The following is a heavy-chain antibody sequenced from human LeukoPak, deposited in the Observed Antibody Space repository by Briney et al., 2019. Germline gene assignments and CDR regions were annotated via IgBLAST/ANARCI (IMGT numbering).Heavy chain of an antibody. CDR2: IKQDGSEK. V-gene: IGHV3-7*01. Sequence: GGSLRLSCAASGFTFSSYAMHWVRQAPGKGLEWVANIKQDGSEKYYVDSVKGRFTISRDNAKNSLYLQMNSLRAEDTAVYYCARAFIMIPGWYFDLWGRGTLVTVSS. D-gene: IGHD3-16*01. CDR1: GFTFSSYA. J-gene: IGHJ2*01. CDR3: ARAFIMIPGWYFDL.